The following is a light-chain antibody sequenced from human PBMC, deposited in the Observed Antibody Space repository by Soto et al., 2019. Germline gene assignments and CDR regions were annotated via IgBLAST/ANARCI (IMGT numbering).Light chain of an antibody. CDR1: NSDVGGYNY. Sequence: SVLPQPASVTVSPGQSITISCTGTNSDVGGYNYVSWYQQHPGKAPKLMIYDVSNRPSGVSNRFSGSKSGNTASLTISGLQAEDEADYYCSSYTSSSTRCVFGTGTKVTVL. CDR3: SSYTSSSTRCV. J-gene: IGLJ1*01. CDR2: DVS. V-gene: IGLV2-14*01.